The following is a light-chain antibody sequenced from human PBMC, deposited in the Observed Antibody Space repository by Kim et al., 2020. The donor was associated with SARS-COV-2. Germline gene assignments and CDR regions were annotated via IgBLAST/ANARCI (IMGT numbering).Light chain of an antibody. CDR3: QAWDSYIVV. J-gene: IGLJ2*01. CDR1: ELGNKY. CDR2: QDY. Sequence: SSELTQPPSLSVSPGQTASITCTGDELGNKYVSWYHQKAGQSPVLVIYQDYRRPSGIPERFSGSNSGNTATLTISGAQTMDEGDYYCQAWDSYIVVFGGGTQLTVL. V-gene: IGLV3-1*01.